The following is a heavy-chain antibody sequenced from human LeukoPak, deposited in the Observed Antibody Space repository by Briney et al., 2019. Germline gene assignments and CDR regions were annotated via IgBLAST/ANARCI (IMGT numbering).Heavy chain of an antibody. CDR1: GFTFSRNV. J-gene: IGHJ6*03. V-gene: IGHV3-30*01. D-gene: IGHD3-10*01. Sequence: PGSSLRLSCAASGFTFSRNVMHWVRQAPGKGLEWVALISYDKFYADSVKGRFTISRDNSRNTLYLQMNSLRGEDAAVYSCARGGIPTGPYYYFYYMDVWGKGTAVTVSS. CDR2: ISYDK. CDR3: ARGGIPTGPYYYFYYMDV.